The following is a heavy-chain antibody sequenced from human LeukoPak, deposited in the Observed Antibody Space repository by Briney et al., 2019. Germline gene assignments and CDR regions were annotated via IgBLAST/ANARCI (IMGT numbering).Heavy chain of an antibody. CDR3: ARASRSVVVPAAIEDYYYYMDV. J-gene: IGHJ6*03. V-gene: IGHV1-69*05. CDR2: IIPIFGTA. D-gene: IGHD2-2*01. CDR1: GGTFSSYA. Sequence: GASVKVSCKASGGTFSSYAISWVRQAPGQGLEWMGGIIPIFGTANYAQKFQGGVTITTDESTSTAYMELSSLRSEDTAVYYCARASRSVVVPAAIEDYYYYMDVWGKGTTVTVSS.